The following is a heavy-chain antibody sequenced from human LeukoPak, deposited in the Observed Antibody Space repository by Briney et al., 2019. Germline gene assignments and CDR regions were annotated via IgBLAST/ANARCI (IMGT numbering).Heavy chain of an antibody. CDR1: GYTFTSYY. J-gene: IGHJ4*02. CDR2: INPSGGST. CDR3: ARDFYDILTGHIAPDY. V-gene: IGHV1-46*01. Sequence: GASVKVSCKASGYTFTSYYMHWVRQAPGQGLEWMGIINPSGGSTSYAQKFQGRVTMTRDTSTSTVYMELSSLRSEDTAVYYCARDFYDILTGHIAPDYWGQGTLVTVSS. D-gene: IGHD3-9*01.